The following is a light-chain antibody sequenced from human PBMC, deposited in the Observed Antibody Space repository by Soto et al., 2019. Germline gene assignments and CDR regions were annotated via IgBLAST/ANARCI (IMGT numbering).Light chain of an antibody. CDR3: QQYNDWPRT. Sequence: EVVMTQSPATLSVSPGERATLSCRASQSVSRNLAWYQQRPGQAPRLLIYAASTRASGIPARFSGSGSETQFTLTISSLQSEDFAVYYCQQYNDWPRTFGQGTNVEI. CDR2: AAS. J-gene: IGKJ1*01. CDR1: QSVSRN. V-gene: IGKV3-15*01.